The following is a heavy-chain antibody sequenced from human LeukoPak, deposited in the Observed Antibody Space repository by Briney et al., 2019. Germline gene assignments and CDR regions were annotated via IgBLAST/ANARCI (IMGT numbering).Heavy chain of an antibody. D-gene: IGHD2-2*02. J-gene: IGHJ4*02. CDR1: GFIFRSYG. V-gene: IGHV3-30*18. CDR3: AKDSDTHFDY. Sequence: PGGSLSLSCGASGFIFRSYGMLWVRQAKGKGLEWVEVISYDGSNKYYADSVTGRFTLSRDNSKNTLYLQMNSLRAEDTAVYYCAKDSDTHFDYWGQGALVTVSS. CDR2: ISYDGSNK.